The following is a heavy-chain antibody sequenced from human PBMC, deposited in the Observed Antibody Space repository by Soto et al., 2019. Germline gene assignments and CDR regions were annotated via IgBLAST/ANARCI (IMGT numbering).Heavy chain of an antibody. CDR1: GYTFTTYG. V-gene: IGHV1-18*04. D-gene: IGHD3-10*01. CDR2: ISTSNGNT. Sequence: QVQLVQSGAEVKKPGASVKVSCKASGYTFTTYGINWVRQAPGQGLEWMGWISTSNGNTNYAQSLQGRVTMTTDTSTSTAYLELRSLRSDDSAVYYCAPRSGSYIYYYYFDYWGQGTLVTVSS. CDR3: APRSGSYIYYYYFDY. J-gene: IGHJ4*02.